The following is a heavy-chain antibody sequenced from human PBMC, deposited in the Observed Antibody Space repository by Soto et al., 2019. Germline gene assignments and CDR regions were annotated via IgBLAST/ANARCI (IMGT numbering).Heavy chain of an antibody. J-gene: IGHJ3*02. CDR2: INPSGGST. CDR1: GYTFTSYY. V-gene: IGHV1-46*01. D-gene: IGHD3-22*01. CDR3: ASPSTTYYESSGYYGMMGFDI. Sequence: QVQLVQSGAEVKKPGASVKVSCKASGYTFTSYYMHWVRQAPGQGLEWMGIINPSGGSTSYAQKFQGRVTMTRDTSTSTVYMELSSLRSEDTAVYYCASPSTTYYESSGYYGMMGFDIWGQGTMVTVSS.